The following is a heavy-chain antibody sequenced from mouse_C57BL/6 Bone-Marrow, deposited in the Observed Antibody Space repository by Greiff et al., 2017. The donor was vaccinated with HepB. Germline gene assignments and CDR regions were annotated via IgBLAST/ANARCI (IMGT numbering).Heavy chain of an antibody. CDR2: IDPSDSYT. V-gene: IGHV1-69*01. J-gene: IGHJ3*01. CDR3: ARPCSYYYGSSPWFAY. D-gene: IGHD1-1*01. Sequence: QVQLQQPGAELVMPGASVKLSCKASGYTFTSYWMHWVKQRPGQGLEWIGEIDPSDSYTNYNQKFKGKSTLTVDKSSSTAYMQLSSLTSEDSAVYYCARPCSYYYGSSPWFAYWGQGTLVTVSA. CDR1: GYTFTSYW.